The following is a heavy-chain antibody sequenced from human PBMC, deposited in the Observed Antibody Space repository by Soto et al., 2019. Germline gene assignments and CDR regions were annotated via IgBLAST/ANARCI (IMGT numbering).Heavy chain of an antibody. V-gene: IGHV1-18*01. D-gene: IGHD1-1*01. CDR2: ISAHNGNT. CDR1: GYGFTTYG. CDR3: ARGRYGDY. Sequence: QVHLVQSGAEVEKPGASVRVSCKGSGYGFTTYGITWVRQAPGQGLEWRAWISAHNGNTNYAQKLQGRVTVTRDTSTSTAYMELRSLRSDDTAVSYCARGRYGDYWGQGALVTVSS. J-gene: IGHJ4*02.